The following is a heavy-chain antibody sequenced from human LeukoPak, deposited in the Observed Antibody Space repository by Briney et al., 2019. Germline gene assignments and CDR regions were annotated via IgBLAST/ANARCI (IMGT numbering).Heavy chain of an antibody. Sequence: PGRSLRLSCAASGFTFSSYAMHWVRQAPGKGLEWVAVISYDGSNKYYADSVKGRFTISRDNSKNTLYLQMNSLRAEDTAVYYGARRAVVAATNNWFDPWGQGTLVTVSS. J-gene: IGHJ5*02. CDR2: ISYDGSNK. V-gene: IGHV3-30*03. D-gene: IGHD2-15*01. CDR1: GFTFSSYA. CDR3: ARRAVVAATNNWFDP.